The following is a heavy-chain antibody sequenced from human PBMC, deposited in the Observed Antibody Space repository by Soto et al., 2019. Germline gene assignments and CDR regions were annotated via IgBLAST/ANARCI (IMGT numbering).Heavy chain of an antibody. J-gene: IGHJ6*02. D-gene: IGHD2-2*01. CDR1: GYTFTSYG. Sequence: QVQLVQSGVEVKKPGASVKVSCKSSGYTFTSYGFSWVRQAPGQGLEWMGWVSAYNGNTNYAQNLQGRVTMTTNTSTSTAYMEVRSLRSDDTAVYYCAGDSRPYIDTVTAYYYYGMEVWGQGTTVTVSS. V-gene: IGHV1-18*01. CDR3: AGDSRPYIDTVTAYYYYGMEV. CDR2: VSAYNGNT.